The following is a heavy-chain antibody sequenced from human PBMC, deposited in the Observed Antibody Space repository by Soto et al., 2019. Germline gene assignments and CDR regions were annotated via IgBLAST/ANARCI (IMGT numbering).Heavy chain of an antibody. V-gene: IGHV4-4*07. CDR1: GGSISSYY. CDR2: IYTSGST. CDR3: AREGRGPDPTGWYYYYGMDV. J-gene: IGHJ6*02. Sequence: SEILSLTCTVSGGSISSYYWSWIRQPAGKGLEWIGRIYTSGSTNYNPSLKSRVTMSVDTSKNQFSLKLSSVTAADTAVYYCAREGRGPDPTGWYYYYGMDVWGQGTTVTVSS. D-gene: IGHD2-15*01.